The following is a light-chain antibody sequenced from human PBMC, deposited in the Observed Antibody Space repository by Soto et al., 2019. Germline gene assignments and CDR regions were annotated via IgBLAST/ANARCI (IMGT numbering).Light chain of an antibody. CDR3: QQYYSTPPVT. Sequence: DIVMTQSPDSLAVSLGDRATINCKTSQSVLYSSNNKNYLAWYQQKPGQPPKLLFYWASTRESGVPDRCSGSGSGTDFTLTISCLQAEDVAVYYCQQYYSTPPVTFGQGTKVEIK. CDR2: WAS. CDR1: QSVLYSSNNKNY. J-gene: IGKJ1*01. V-gene: IGKV4-1*01.